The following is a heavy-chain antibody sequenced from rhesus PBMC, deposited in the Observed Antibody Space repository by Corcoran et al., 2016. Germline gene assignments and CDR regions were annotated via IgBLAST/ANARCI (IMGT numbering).Heavy chain of an antibody. CDR3: ALRYEV. D-gene: IGHD1-1-1*01. V-gene: IGHV4S11*01. CDR1: GGSIRSNY. Sequence: QVQLQESGPGLVKPSETLSLTCAVSGGSIRSNYWSWIRQAPGRGLEWIGYIYSRGSTYYNPSLKSRVTLSVDSSKNQFSLKLTSVTAADTAVYYCALRYEVWGPGVLVTVSS. CDR2: IYSRGST. J-gene: IGHJ5-1*01.